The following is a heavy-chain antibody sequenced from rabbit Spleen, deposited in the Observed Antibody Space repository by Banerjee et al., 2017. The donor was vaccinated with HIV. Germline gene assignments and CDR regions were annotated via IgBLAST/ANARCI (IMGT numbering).Heavy chain of an antibody. V-gene: IGHV1S45*01. CDR2: IYTGSSGST. CDR1: GFSFSGGYN. Sequence: QEQLVESGGGLVQPGASLTLTCTASGFSFSGGYNMCWVRQAPGKGLEWIACIYTGSSGSTAYASWAKGRFTISTASATTVTLQMTSLTAADTATYFCARDTGSSFSSYGMDLWGQGTLVTVS. D-gene: IGHD8-1*01. CDR3: ARDTGSSFSSYGMDL. J-gene: IGHJ3*01.